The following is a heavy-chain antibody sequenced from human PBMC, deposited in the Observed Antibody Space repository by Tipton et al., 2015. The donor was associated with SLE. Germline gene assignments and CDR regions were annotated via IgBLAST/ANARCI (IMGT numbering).Heavy chain of an antibody. V-gene: IGHV4-34*01. CDR1: GGSFSGYY. D-gene: IGHD3/OR15-3a*01. CDR3: ARDLDDSHAFDI. CDR2: INHSGST. J-gene: IGHJ3*02. Sequence: GLVKPSETLSLTCAVYGGSFSGYYWSWIRQPPGKGLEWIGEINHSGSTNYNPSLKSRVTISVDTSKNQFSLKLSSVTAADTAVYYCARDLDDSHAFDIWGQGTMVTVSS.